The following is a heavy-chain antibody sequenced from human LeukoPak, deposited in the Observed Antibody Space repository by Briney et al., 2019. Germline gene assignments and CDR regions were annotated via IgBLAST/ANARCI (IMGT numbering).Heavy chain of an antibody. D-gene: IGHD1-1*01. CDR3: ARRGGTRWYFDL. Sequence: SETLSLTCAVYGGSFSGYYWSWVRQPPGKGLEWIGEINHSGSTNYNPSLKSRVTISVDTSKNQFSLKLSSVTAADTAVYYCARRGGTRWYFDLWGRGTLVTVSS. J-gene: IGHJ2*01. CDR1: GGSFSGYY. V-gene: IGHV4-34*01. CDR2: INHSGST.